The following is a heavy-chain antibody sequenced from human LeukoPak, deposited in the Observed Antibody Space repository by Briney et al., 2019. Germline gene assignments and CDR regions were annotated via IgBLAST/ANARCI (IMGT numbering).Heavy chain of an antibody. J-gene: IGHJ3*02. Sequence: SETLSLTCTVSGGSTNSYYWSWIRQPPGKGLEWIGYIYYSGSTNYNPSLKSRVTISVHTSKNQFSLKLSSVTAADTAVYFCARGPYSYDSSGAFDIWGQGTMVTVSS. CDR2: IYYSGST. D-gene: IGHD3-22*01. V-gene: IGHV4-59*01. CDR1: GGSTNSYY. CDR3: ARGPYSYDSSGAFDI.